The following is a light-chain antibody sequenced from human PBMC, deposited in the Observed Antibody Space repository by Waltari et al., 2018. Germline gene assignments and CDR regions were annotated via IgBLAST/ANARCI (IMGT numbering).Light chain of an antibody. CDR3: QHRGT. V-gene: IGKV3-11*01. CDR2: DAS. CDR1: QSVGSY. Sequence: EIVLTQSPATLSLSPGERATLSCRASQSVGSYLAWYQQKPGQAPRLLIYDASNRATGIPARFSGSGSGTDFTLTISSLEPEDFAVYYCQHRGTFGQGTRVEIK. J-gene: IGKJ1*01.